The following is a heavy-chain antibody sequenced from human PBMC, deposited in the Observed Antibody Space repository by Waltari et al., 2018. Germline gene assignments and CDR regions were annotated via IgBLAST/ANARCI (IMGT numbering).Heavy chain of an antibody. D-gene: IGHD3-10*01. CDR3: ASIRSYYNSHDY. J-gene: IGHJ4*02. CDR1: GYTFTRYG. V-gene: IGHV1-18*01. CDR2: ISAYNGNT. Sequence: QVQLVQSGAEVKKPGASVKVSCTASGYTFTRYGISWLRQAPGQGLEWMGWISAYNGNTNYAQKLQGRVTMTTDTSTSTAYMELRSLRSDDTAVYYCASIRSYYNSHDYWGQGTLVTVSS.